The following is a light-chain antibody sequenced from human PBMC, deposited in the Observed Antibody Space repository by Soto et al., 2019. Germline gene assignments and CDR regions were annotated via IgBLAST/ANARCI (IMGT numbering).Light chain of an antibody. CDR1: RSYVGGYNY. CDR2: DFN. J-gene: IGLJ2*01. V-gene: IGLV2-14*01. CDR3: SSYTSSSTLVV. Sequence: QSALPQPASVSGSPGQSITLSCTGTRSYVGGYNYVSWYQQHPGKAPKLMIYDFNNRPPGVSNRFSGSKSGNTASLTISGLQAEDEADYYCSSYTSSSTLVVFGGGTKLTVL.